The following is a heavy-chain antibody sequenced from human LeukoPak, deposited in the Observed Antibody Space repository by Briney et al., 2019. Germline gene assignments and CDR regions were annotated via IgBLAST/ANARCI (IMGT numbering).Heavy chain of an antibody. CDR1: GFTFSSYS. Sequence: GSLRLSCAASGFTFSSYSMNWVRQAPGKGLEWVSSISSSSSYIYYADSVKGRFTISRDNAKNSLYLQMNSLRAEDTAVYYCASVDFWSGLGDYWGQGTLVTVSS. CDR2: ISSSSSYI. D-gene: IGHD3-3*01. CDR3: ASVDFWSGLGDY. V-gene: IGHV3-21*01. J-gene: IGHJ4*02.